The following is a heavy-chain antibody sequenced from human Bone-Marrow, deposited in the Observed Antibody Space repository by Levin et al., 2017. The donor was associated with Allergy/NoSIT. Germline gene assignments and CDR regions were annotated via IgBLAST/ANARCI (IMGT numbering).Heavy chain of an antibody. Sequence: LSLTCAASGFIVGSHYMTWVRRAPGKGLECVSVIYSGGKTFYTESVKGRLTISRDDSKNTLYLQMNSLRVEDTAVYFCAGGSTYDHGLDIWGQGTTVTVSS. CDR1: GFIVGSHY. D-gene: IGHD3-16*01. CDR2: IYSGGKT. J-gene: IGHJ3*02. CDR3: AGGSTYDHGLDI. V-gene: IGHV3-53*01.